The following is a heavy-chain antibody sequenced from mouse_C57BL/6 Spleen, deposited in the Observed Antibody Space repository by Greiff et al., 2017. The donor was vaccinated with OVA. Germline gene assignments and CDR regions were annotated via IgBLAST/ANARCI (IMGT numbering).Heavy chain of an antibody. V-gene: IGHV5-17*01. J-gene: IGHJ1*03. Sequence: EVQVVESGGGLVKPGGSLKLSCAASGFTFSDYGMHWVRQAPEKGLEWVAYISSGSSTIYYADTVKGRFTISRDNAKNNLFLQRTSLRSEDTAMYYCARPYGNFPYWYFDVWGTGTTVTVSS. CDR1: GFTFSDYG. CDR2: ISSGSSTI. CDR3: ARPYGNFPYWYFDV. D-gene: IGHD2-1*01.